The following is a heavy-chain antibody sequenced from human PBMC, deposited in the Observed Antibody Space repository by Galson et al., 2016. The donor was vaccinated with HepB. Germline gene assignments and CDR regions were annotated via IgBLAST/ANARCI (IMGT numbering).Heavy chain of an antibody. CDR1: GFSLSTSGVG. CDR2: FYWDDDK. D-gene: IGHD2-2*01. Sequence: PALVKPTQTLTLTCTFSGFSLSTSGVGVGWIRQPPGKALEWLALFYWDDDKRYSPSLKSRLTITKDTSKNQVVLTMTNMGPVDTATYYCACYSRLQIVVPAAFSPDAFDIWGQRTMVTVSS. J-gene: IGHJ3*02. V-gene: IGHV2-5*02. CDR3: ACYSRLQIVVPAAFSPDAFDI.